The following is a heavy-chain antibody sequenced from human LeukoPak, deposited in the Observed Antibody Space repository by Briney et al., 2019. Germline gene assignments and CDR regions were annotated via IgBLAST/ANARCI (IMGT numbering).Heavy chain of an antibody. Sequence: PGGSLRLSCAASGFTFSSYAMSWVRQAPGKGLEWVSGISWNSGSIGYADSVKGRFTISRDNAKNSLYLQMNSLRAEDTALYYCAKDITPAVAGTVDYWGQGTLVTVSS. D-gene: IGHD6-19*01. J-gene: IGHJ4*02. CDR2: ISWNSGSI. V-gene: IGHV3-9*01. CDR3: AKDITPAVAGTVDY. CDR1: GFTFSSYA.